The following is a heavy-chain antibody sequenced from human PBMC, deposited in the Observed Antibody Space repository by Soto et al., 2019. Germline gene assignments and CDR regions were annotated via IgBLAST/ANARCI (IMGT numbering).Heavy chain of an antibody. CDR1: GFTFSSYS. Sequence: GGSLRLSCAASGFTFSSYSMNWVRQAPGKGLEWVSSISSSSSYIYYADSVKGRFTISRDNAKNSLYLQMNSLRAEDTAVYYCATQYDFWSGYWDYYYYGMDVWGQGTTVTVSS. CDR2: ISSSSSYI. V-gene: IGHV3-21*01. CDR3: ATQYDFWSGYWDYYYYGMDV. J-gene: IGHJ6*02. D-gene: IGHD3-3*01.